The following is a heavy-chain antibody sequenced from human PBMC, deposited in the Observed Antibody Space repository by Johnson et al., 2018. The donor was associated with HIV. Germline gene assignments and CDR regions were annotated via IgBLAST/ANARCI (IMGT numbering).Heavy chain of an antibody. CDR2: ISGSGGST. CDR1: GFTITTYG. Sequence: VQLVESGGGVVQPGRSLRLSCVASGFTITTYGMHWVRQAPGKGLEWVSTISGSGGSTYYADSVKGRFTISRDNSKNTLYLQMHSLRDEDTAVYYCARLIVGAPGAFDIWGQGTMVTVSS. D-gene: IGHD1-26*01. CDR3: ARLIVGAPGAFDI. V-gene: IGHV3-23*04. J-gene: IGHJ3*02.